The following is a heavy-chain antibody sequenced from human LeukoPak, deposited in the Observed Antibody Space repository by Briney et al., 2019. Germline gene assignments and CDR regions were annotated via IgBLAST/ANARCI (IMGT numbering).Heavy chain of an antibody. CDR2: INHDGSST. CDR3: VRNWGYDSSGYWQKYFDT. D-gene: IGHD3-22*01. J-gene: IGHJ4*02. Sequence: GGSLRLSCATSGFTFTTFWMHWVRHAPGKGLVWVSRINHDGSSTNYADSVKGRFTISRDNAKNTVFLQMNSLRAEDTAVYYCVRNWGYDSSGYWQKYFDTWGQGTLVTVSS. V-gene: IGHV3-74*01. CDR1: GFTFTTFW.